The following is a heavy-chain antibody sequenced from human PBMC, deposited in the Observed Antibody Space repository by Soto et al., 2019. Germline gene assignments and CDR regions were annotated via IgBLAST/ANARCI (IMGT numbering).Heavy chain of an antibody. Sequence: QVQLVESGGGVVQPGRSLRLSCAASGFTFSSYGMHWVRQAPGKGLEWVAVISYDGSNKYYADSVKGRFTISRDNSKNSLYLQMNSLRAEDTAVSYCAKGGEMATIGWIDYWGQGTLVTVSS. CDR2: ISYDGSNK. J-gene: IGHJ4*02. V-gene: IGHV3-30*18. D-gene: IGHD5-12*01. CDR1: GFTFSSYG. CDR3: AKGGEMATIGWIDY.